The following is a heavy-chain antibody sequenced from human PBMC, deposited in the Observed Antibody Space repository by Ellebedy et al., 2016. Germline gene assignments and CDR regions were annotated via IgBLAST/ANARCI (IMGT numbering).Heavy chain of an antibody. J-gene: IGHJ4*02. CDR3: ASSPPGNVGV. V-gene: IGHV4-61*02. CDR2: IYTSGST. D-gene: IGHD1-1*01. CDR1: GGSISSGSYY. Sequence: SETLSLXXTVSGGSISSGSYYWSWIRQPAGKGLEWIGRIYTSGSTNYNPSLKSRVTMSVDTSKNQFSLKLSSVTAADTAVYYCASSPPGNVGVWGQGTLVTVSS.